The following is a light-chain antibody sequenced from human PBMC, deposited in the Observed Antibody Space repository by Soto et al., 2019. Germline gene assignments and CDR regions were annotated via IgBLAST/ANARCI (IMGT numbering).Light chain of an antibody. CDR2: AAS. J-gene: IGKJ1*01. CDR1: QGIRNE. V-gene: IGKV1-6*01. CDR3: LQDYNYPRA. Sequence: AIQMAQSPSSLSASVGDRVTITCRATQGIRNELGWYQQKPGKAPKLLIYAASSLQSGVPSRFSGSASGTDFTLTISSLQPEDFATYYCLQDYNYPRAFGQGTKVDIK.